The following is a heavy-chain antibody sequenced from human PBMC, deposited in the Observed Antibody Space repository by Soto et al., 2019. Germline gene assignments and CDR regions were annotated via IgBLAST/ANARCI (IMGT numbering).Heavy chain of an antibody. CDR1: GYTFTSYD. D-gene: IGHD1-26*01. V-gene: IGHV1-8*01. J-gene: IGHJ3*02. Sequence: QVQLVQSGAEVKKPGASVKVSCKTSGYTFTSYDINWVRQATGQGLEWMRWMNPNSGNTAYAQKFQGSVTLTRNMSIGTAYMEVSSLISEDTAVYYCARERSSGAFDIWGQGTMVTVSS. CDR2: MNPNSGNT. CDR3: ARERSSGAFDI.